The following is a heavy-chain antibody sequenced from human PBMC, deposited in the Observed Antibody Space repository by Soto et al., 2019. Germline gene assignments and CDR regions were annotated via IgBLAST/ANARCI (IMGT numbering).Heavy chain of an antibody. D-gene: IGHD2-15*01. V-gene: IGHV3-23*01. Sequence: EVQLLESGGGFVQPGGSLRLSCAASGFTFSTFAMSWVRQFPGKGLEWVSGISDGGRFTYYADSVKGRFTISRDDSKNTVFLQMNSLTAEHTAIHSCAKAAGINYFDNWGQGSLVTVSS. CDR1: GFTFSTFA. CDR3: AKAAGINYFDN. CDR2: ISDGGRFT. J-gene: IGHJ4*02.